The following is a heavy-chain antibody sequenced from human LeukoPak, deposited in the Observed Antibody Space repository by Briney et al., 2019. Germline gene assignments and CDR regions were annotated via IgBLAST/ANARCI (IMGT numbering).Heavy chain of an antibody. CDR3: ARGFGTSSYYYGMDV. V-gene: IGHV4-59*01. CDR1: GGSISSYY. CDR2: IYYSGST. Sequence: PSETLSLTCTVSGGSISSYYWSWIRQPPGKGLEWIGYIYYSGSTKYNPSLKSRVTISVDMSKNQFSLKLSSVTAADTAVYYCARGFGTSSYYYGMDVWGQGTTVTVSS. J-gene: IGHJ6*02. D-gene: IGHD3-10*01.